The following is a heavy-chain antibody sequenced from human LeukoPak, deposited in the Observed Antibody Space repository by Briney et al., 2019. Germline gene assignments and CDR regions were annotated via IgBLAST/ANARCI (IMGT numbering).Heavy chain of an antibody. D-gene: IGHD5-18*01. J-gene: IGHJ4*02. V-gene: IGHV1-69*04. CDR3: ARHNLEYSYGEAFDY. Sequence: SVKVSCKASGGTFSSYAISWVRQAPGQGLEWMGRIIPILGIANYAQKFQGRVTITADKSTSTAYMELSSLRSEDTAVYYCARHNLEYSYGEAFDYWGQGTLVTVSS. CDR2: IIPILGIA. CDR1: GGTFSSYA.